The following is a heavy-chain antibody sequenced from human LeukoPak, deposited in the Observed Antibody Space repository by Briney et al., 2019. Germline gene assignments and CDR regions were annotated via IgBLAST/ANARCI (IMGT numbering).Heavy chain of an antibody. V-gene: IGHV3-74*01. CDR2: INPEDTTK. D-gene: IGHD1-1*01. CDR3: AVGTTTGKY. J-gene: IGHJ4*02. CDR1: GFTFSTDX. Sequence: GGSLRLSCTASGFTFSTDXXXXXXXXXXXXXXWVSRINPEDTTKNYAASVRGRFTISRDNAKNSLSLQMNSLRAEDTAVYYCAVGTTTGKYWGQGSLVTVSS.